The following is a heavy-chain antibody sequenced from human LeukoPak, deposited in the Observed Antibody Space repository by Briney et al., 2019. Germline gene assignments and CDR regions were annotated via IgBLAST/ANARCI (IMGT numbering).Heavy chain of an antibody. CDR2: ISAYNGNT. CDR1: GYTFTSYG. CDR3: ARGGIVVVPAAMGPFERVGQGMDV. Sequence: ASVKVSCKTSGYTFTSYGISWVRQAPGQGLEWMGWISAYNGNTNYAQKLQGRVTMTTDTSTSTAYMELRSLRSDDTAVYYCARGGIVVVPAAMGPFERVGQGMDVWGQGTTVTVSS. V-gene: IGHV1-18*01. J-gene: IGHJ6*02. D-gene: IGHD2-2*01.